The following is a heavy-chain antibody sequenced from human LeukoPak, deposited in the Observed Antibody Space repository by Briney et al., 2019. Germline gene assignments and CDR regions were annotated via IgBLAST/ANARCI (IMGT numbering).Heavy chain of an antibody. J-gene: IGHJ4*02. Sequence: GGSLRLSCAASGFTFSSYAMHWVRQAPGKGLEWVAVISYDGSNKYYADSVKGRFTISRDNSKNTLYLQMNSLRAEDTAVYYCAKDTPYYYGDYFDYWGQGTLVTVSS. V-gene: IGHV3-30-3*01. CDR2: ISYDGSNK. D-gene: IGHD4-17*01. CDR1: GFTFSSYA. CDR3: AKDTPYYYGDYFDY.